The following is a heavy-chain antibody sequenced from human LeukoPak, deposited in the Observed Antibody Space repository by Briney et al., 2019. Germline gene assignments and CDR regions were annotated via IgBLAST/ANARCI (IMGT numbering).Heavy chain of an antibody. CDR1: GFTFSSYA. Sequence: GRSLRLSRAASGFTFSSYAMHWVRQAPGKGLEYVSAISSNGGSTYYANSVKGRFTISRDNSKNTLYLQMGSLRAEDMAVYYCARDSCRGTSCYDLDYWGQGTLVTVSS. D-gene: IGHD2-2*01. CDR2: ISSNGGST. CDR3: ARDSCRGTSCYDLDY. V-gene: IGHV3-64*01. J-gene: IGHJ4*02.